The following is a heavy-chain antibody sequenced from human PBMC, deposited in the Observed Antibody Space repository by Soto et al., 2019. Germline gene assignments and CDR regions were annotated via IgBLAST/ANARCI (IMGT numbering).Heavy chain of an antibody. CDR2: ISASGGST. V-gene: IGHV3-23*01. D-gene: IGHD6-13*01. CDR1: GFTFSSYA. Sequence: PGGSLRLSCAASGFTFSSYAMSWVRQAPGKGLEWVSAISASGGSTYYADSVKGRFTISRDNSKNTLYLQMNSLRAEDTAIYYCGKLDFSSVIALSGRSAPGYWGQGTLVTVSS. CDR3: GKLDFSSVIALSGRSAPGY. J-gene: IGHJ4*02.